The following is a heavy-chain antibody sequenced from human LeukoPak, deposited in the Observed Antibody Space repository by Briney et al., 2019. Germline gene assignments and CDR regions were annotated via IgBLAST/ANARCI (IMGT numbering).Heavy chain of an antibody. J-gene: IGHJ6*02. CDR1: GGSFSGYY. D-gene: IGHD2-2*01. V-gene: IGHV4-34*01. CDR2: INHSGST. CDR3: ARVLSTSCHSVSDCHYGMDV. Sequence: PSETLSLTCAVYGGSFSGYYWSWIRQPPGKGLEWIGEINHSGSTNYNPSLKSRVTISVDTSKNQFSLKLSSVTAADTAVYYCARVLSTSCHSVSDCHYGMDVWGQGTTVTVSS.